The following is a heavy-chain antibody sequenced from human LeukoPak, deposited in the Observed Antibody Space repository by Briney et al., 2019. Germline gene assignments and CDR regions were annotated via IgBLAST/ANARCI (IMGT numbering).Heavy chain of an antibody. Sequence: SETLSLTCTVSGGSISSGSYYWGWICQPPGRGLEWMGSIYYSGSTYYNPSLTSRVTISADTSKNQFSLKLSSVSAADTAVYYCARHIVVVSTPADWFDPWGQGTLVTVSS. CDR2: IYYSGST. D-gene: IGHD2-21*01. J-gene: IGHJ5*02. V-gene: IGHV4-39*01. CDR3: ARHIVVVSTPADWFDP. CDR1: GGSISSGSYY.